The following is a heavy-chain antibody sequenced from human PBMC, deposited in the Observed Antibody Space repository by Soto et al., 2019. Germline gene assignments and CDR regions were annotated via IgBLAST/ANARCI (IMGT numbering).Heavy chain of an antibody. Sequence: QVQLVQSGAEVKKPGSSVKVSCKASGGTFSSYAISWVRQAPGQGLEWMGGFIPIFGTANYAQKFQGRVTITADESTSTAYMELSSLRSEDTAVYYCARAIQRGRAAAGEEVYYYYYGMDVWGQGTTVTVSS. J-gene: IGHJ6*02. V-gene: IGHV1-69*12. CDR2: FIPIFGTA. D-gene: IGHD6-13*01. CDR1: GGTFSSYA. CDR3: ARAIQRGRAAAGEEVYYYYYGMDV.